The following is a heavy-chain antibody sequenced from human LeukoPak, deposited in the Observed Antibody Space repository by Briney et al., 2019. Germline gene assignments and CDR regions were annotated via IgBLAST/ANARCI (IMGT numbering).Heavy chain of an antibody. CDR2: ISGSGGST. CDR3: AKVPSSVVNDY. J-gene: IGHJ4*02. CDR1: GXTXXXYA. D-gene: IGHD2-15*01. Sequence: GXTXXXYAMXWXRQAPGKGLEWVSAISGSGGSTYYADSVKGRFTISRDNSKNTLYLQMNSLRAEDTAVYYCAKVPSSVVNDYWGQGTLVTVSS. V-gene: IGHV3-23*01.